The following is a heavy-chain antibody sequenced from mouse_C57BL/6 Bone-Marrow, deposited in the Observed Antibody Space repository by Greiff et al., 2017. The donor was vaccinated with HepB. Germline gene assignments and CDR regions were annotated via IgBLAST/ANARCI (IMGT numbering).Heavy chain of an antibody. Sequence: VQLQQSGAELVRPGASVKLSCTASGFNIKDDYMHWVKPRPEQGLEWIGWIDPENGDTEYASKFQGKATITADTSSNTAYLQLSSLTSEDTAVYYCTTRITTVVRYYAMDYWGQGTSVTVSS. CDR1: GFNIKDDY. J-gene: IGHJ4*01. CDR2: IDPENGDT. V-gene: IGHV14-4*01. D-gene: IGHD1-1*01. CDR3: TTRITTVVRYYAMDY.